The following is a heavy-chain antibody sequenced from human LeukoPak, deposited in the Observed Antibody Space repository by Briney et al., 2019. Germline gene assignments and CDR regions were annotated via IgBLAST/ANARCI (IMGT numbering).Heavy chain of an antibody. D-gene: IGHD3-16*01. Sequence: SETLSLTCTVSGGSISSYYWSWIRQPPGKGLEWIGYIYYSGSTNYNPSLKSRVTISVDTSKNQFSLKLSSVTAADTAVYYCAREGAVITSVDAFDIWGQGTMVTVSS. CDR3: AREGAVITSVDAFDI. CDR1: GGSISSYY. V-gene: IGHV4-59*01. CDR2: IYYSGST. J-gene: IGHJ3*02.